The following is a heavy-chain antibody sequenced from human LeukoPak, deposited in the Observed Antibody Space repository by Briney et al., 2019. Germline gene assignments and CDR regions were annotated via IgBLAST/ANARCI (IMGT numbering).Heavy chain of an antibody. CDR2: INAGNGNT. CDR3: ARGRGVAGTGTEYYFDY. V-gene: IGHV1-3*01. CDR1: GYTFTSYA. J-gene: IGHJ4*02. Sequence: GASVKVSCKASGYTFTSYAMHWVRQAPGQRLEWMGWINAGNGNTKYSQKFQGRVTITRDTSASTAYMELSSLRSEDTAVYYCARGRGVAGTGTEYYFDYWGQGTLVTVSS. D-gene: IGHD6-19*01.